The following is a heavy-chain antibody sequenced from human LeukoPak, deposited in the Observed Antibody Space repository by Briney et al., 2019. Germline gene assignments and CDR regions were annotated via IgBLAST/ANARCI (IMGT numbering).Heavy chain of an antibody. CDR3: ARKGYCSSTSCRRYYYYYYMDV. CDR2: INHSGST. Sequence: SETLSLTCAVYGGSFSGYYWSWIRQPPGKGLEWIGEINHSGSTNYNPSLKSRVTISVDTSKNQFSLKLSSVTAADTAAYYCARKGYCSSTSCRRYYYYYYMDVWGKGTTVTISS. J-gene: IGHJ6*03. CDR1: GGSFSGYY. V-gene: IGHV4-34*01. D-gene: IGHD2-2*01.